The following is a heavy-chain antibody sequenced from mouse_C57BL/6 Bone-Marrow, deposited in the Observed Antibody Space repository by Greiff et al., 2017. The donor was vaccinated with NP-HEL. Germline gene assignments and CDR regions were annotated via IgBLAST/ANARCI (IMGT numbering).Heavy chain of an antibody. CDR1: GYTFTDYY. D-gene: IGHD2-2*01. CDR3: ARSEGYDESAMDY. V-gene: IGHV1-19*01. CDR2: INPYNGGT. J-gene: IGHJ4*01. Sequence: VQLQQSGPVLVKPGASVKMSCKASGYTFTDYYMNWVKQSHGKSLEWIGVINPYNGGTSYNQKFKGKATLTVDKSSSTAYMELNSLTSEDSAVYYCARSEGYDESAMDYWGQGTSVTASS.